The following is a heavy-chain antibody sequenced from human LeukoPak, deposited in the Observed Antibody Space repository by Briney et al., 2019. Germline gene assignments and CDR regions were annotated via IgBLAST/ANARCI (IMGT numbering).Heavy chain of an antibody. V-gene: IGHV4-59*08. J-gene: IGHJ6*03. Sequence: SETLSLTCTVSGESISGFYWNWIRQPPGKGLEWIGYIYYSGSTNYNPSLKSRVTISIDTSKNQFSLKLSSVTAADTAVYYCARPRKHDYYDMDVWGKGTTVTVSS. CDR1: GESISGFY. CDR2: IYYSGST. CDR3: ARPRKHDYYDMDV.